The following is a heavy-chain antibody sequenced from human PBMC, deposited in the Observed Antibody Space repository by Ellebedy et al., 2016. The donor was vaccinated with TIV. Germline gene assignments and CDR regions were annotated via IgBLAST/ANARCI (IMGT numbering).Heavy chain of an antibody. V-gene: IGHV4-39*01. CDR1: GGSISSSNYY. J-gene: IGHJ3*02. CDR3: ARVNDAFDI. Sequence: SETLSLTCTVSGGSISSSNYYWAWIRQPPGKGLEWIGSMYYSGSTYYNPSLKSRVTISVDTSKNQFTLKLSSVTAADTAVYYCARVNDAFDIWGQGTMVTVSS. CDR2: MYYSGST.